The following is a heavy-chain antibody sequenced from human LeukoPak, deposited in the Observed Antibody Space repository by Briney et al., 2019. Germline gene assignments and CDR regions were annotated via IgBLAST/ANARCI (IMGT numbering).Heavy chain of an antibody. D-gene: IGHD6-13*01. CDR3: ARHYSSSWYRIVPNWFDP. V-gene: IGHV5-51*01. CDR1: GYSFTSYW. Sequence: PGESLKISCKGSGYSFTSYWIGWVRQMPGKGLEWMGIIYPGDSDTRYSPSFQGQVTISADKSISTAYLQWSSLKASDTAMYYCARHYSSSWYRIVPNWFDPWGQGTLVTVSS. CDR2: IYPGDSDT. J-gene: IGHJ5*02.